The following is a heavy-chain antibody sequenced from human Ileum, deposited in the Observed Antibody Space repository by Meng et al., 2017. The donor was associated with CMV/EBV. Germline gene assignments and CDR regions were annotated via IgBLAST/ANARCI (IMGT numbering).Heavy chain of an antibody. CDR2: IYWDGDK. Sequence: QITLKESGPALVKPTQTLTMTCTVSGFALTTDGMAVAWIRQPPGKALELLAVIYWDGDKRYRSSLKTRLTITKDTSKDQVLLTMTNMDPLDTATYYCAHLSARRTEKFDYWGQGVLVTVSS. J-gene: IGHJ4*02. CDR1: GFALTTDGMA. D-gene: IGHD2-8*02. V-gene: IGHV2-5*02. CDR3: AHLSARRTEKFDY.